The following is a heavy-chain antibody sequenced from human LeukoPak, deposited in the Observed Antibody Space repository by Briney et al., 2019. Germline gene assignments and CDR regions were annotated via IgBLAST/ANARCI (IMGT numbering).Heavy chain of an antibody. CDR2: IWYDGSKK. V-gene: IGHV3-33*08. Sequence: GGSLRLSCAASGFTFSSYAMHWVRQAPGKGLEWVAVIWYDGSKKYYVDSVKGRFTISRDNSKNMLYLEMNSLRAEDTAVYYCARDRPITYGMDVWGQGTTVTVSS. CDR1: GFTFSSYA. CDR3: ARDRPITYGMDV. J-gene: IGHJ6*02. D-gene: IGHD3-3*01.